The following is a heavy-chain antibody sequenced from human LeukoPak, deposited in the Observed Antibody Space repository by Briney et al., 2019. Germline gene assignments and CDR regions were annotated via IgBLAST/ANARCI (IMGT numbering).Heavy chain of an antibody. Sequence: SETLSLTCTVSGGSISGYYWSWIRQSPGKGLEWIGYIYYTGITAYNPSLGSRVTIPVDRSNKQFSLRLTSVTAADTAVYYCARLHSSRAEEFDPWGQGTLVTVSS. V-gene: IGHV4-59*01. CDR2: IYYTGIT. J-gene: IGHJ5*02. CDR1: GGSISGYY. CDR3: ARLHSSRAEEFDP.